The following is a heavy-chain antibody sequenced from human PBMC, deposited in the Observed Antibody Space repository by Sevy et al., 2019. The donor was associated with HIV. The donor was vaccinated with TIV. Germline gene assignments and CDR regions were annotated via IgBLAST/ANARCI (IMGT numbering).Heavy chain of an antibody. D-gene: IGHD2-2*01. V-gene: IGHV4-39*01. CDR1: GGSISSSSYY. Sequence: SETLSLTCTVSGGSISSSSYYWGWIRQPPGKGLEWIGSIYYSGSTYYNPSLKSRVTISVDTSKNQFSLKLSSVTAADTAVYYCARAGGCSSTSCYFDLYYYYCYMDVWGKGTTVTVSS. CDR2: IYYSGST. CDR3: ARAGGCSSTSCYFDLYYYYCYMDV. J-gene: IGHJ6*03.